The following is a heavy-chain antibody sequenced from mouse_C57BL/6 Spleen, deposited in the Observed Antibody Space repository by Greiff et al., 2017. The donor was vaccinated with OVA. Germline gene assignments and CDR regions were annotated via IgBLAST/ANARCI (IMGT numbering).Heavy chain of an antibody. V-gene: IGHV1-81*01. J-gene: IGHJ4*01. CDR2: IYPRSGNT. Sequence: QVQLQQSGAELARPGASVKLSCKASGYTFTSYGISWVKQRTGQGLEWIGEIYPRSGNTYYNEKFKGKATLTADKSSSTAYMELRSLTSEDSAVYFCARERAQATGGYAMDYWGQGTSVTVSS. CDR3: ARERAQATGGYAMDY. CDR1: GYTFTSYG. D-gene: IGHD3-2*02.